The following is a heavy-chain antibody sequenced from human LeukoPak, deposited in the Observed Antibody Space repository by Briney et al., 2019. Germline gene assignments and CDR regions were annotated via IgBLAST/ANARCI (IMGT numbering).Heavy chain of an antibody. CDR1: GFTFSSYS. CDR2: ISSSSRYI. J-gene: IGHJ4*02. Sequence: GGSLRVSCAASGFTFSSYSMNGVGQAPGEGREGVASISSSSRYIYYADSVKGRFTISRDNAKNSLYLQMNSLRAEHTAVYHCARGSDRYNHYWRQGTLVTVSS. D-gene: IGHD5-24*01. CDR3: ARGSDRYNHY. V-gene: IGHV3-21*01.